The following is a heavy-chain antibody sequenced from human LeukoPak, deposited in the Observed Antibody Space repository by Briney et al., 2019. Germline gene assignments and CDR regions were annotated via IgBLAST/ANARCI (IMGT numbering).Heavy chain of an antibody. J-gene: IGHJ4*02. CDR1: GGSFSSYY. CDR3: ARGPYYDSSGHDY. V-gene: IGHV4-59*12. D-gene: IGHD3-22*01. CDR2: IYYSGST. Sequence: PSETLSLTCTVSGGSFSSYYWSWIRQPPGKGLEWIGYIYYSGSTKYNPALKSRVTISIDSSKNQFSLKLSSVTAADTAVYYCARGPYYDSSGHDYWGQGTLVTVSS.